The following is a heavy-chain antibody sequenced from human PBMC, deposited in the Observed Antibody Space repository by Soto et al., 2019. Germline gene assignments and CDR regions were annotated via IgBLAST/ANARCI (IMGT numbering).Heavy chain of an antibody. CDR2: ITIGGGA. CDR3: AKEFPGSLYY. Sequence: WGSLRLSCSVSGFIFSNYAMNWVRQAPGKGLEWVSVITIGGGATYADSVKGRFIISRDNSRNTLYLQMNSLRVEDTAVYYCAKEFPGSLYYWGQGTLVTVSS. V-gene: IGHV3-23*01. CDR1: GFIFSNYA. J-gene: IGHJ4*02. D-gene: IGHD6-19*01.